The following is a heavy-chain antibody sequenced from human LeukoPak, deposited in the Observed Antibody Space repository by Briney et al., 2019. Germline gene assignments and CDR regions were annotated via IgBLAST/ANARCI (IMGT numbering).Heavy chain of an antibody. D-gene: IGHD3-3*02. Sequence: ASVKVSCKASGYTFTNYGISWVRQAPGQGLEWMGWISTFSDNTNYAQKLQGRVTMTIDTSTTIAFMDLRSLRSDDTAIYYCARRGYVATFLADDALDIWGQGTMVTVSS. CDR1: GYTFTNYG. V-gene: IGHV1-18*01. J-gene: IGHJ3*02. CDR2: ISTFSDNT. CDR3: ARRGYVATFLADDALDI.